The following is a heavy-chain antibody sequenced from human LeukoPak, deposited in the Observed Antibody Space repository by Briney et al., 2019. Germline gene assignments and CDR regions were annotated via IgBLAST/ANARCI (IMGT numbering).Heavy chain of an antibody. CDR2: IKSKGGGETR. D-gene: IGHD3-22*01. V-gene: IGHV3-15*01. CDR1: GFTFSIAW. J-gene: IGHJ3*01. Sequence: GGSLRLSCAASGFTFSIAWMSWVRQAPGKGPEWVARIKSKGGGETRDYAAPVKDRFIISRDDSKNMLYLQMNSLKTEDTAIYYCAAVGEWLSNAFNLWGQGTMVTVSA. CDR3: AAVGEWLSNAFNL.